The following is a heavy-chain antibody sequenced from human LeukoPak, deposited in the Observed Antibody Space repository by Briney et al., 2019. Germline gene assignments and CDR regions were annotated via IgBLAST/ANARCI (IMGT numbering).Heavy chain of an antibody. CDR3: AREVVAAITNWFDP. D-gene: IGHD2-15*01. CDR1: GGSISSYY. V-gene: IGHV4-59*01. J-gene: IGHJ5*02. CDR2: IYYSGST. Sequence: SETLSLICTVSGGSISSYYWSWIRQPPGKGLEWIGYIYYSGSTNYNPSLKSRVTISVDTSKNQFSLKLSSVTAADTAVYYCAREVVAAITNWFDPWGQGTLVTVSS.